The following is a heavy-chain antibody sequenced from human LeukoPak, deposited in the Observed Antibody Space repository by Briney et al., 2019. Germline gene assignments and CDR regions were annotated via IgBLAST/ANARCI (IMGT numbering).Heavy chain of an antibody. Sequence: ASVKVSCKASGYTFTSYDINWVRQATGQGLEWMGWMNSKSGDIGYAQKFRGRVTMTRNTSISTAYMELRSLRSDDTAVYYCARGGPEYCSGGSCNIFDYWGQGVLATVSS. CDR3: ARGGPEYCSGGSCNIFDY. CDR1: GYTFTSYD. V-gene: IGHV1-8*01. CDR2: MNSKSGDI. J-gene: IGHJ4*02. D-gene: IGHD2-15*01.